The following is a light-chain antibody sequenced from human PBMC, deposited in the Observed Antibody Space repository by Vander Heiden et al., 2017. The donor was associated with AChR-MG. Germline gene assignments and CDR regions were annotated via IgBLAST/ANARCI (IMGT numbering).Light chain of an antibody. CDR1: SLRSYY. CDR2: GKN. J-gene: IGLJ1*01. CDR3: NSRDSSGNTYV. V-gene: IGLV3-19*01. Sequence: SSELTQDPAVSVALGQTVRITCQGDSLRSYYASWYQQKPGQAPVLVIYGKNNQPSGIPDRFSGSSSGNTASLTITGAQAEDEADYYCNSRDSSGNTYVFGTGTKVTVL.